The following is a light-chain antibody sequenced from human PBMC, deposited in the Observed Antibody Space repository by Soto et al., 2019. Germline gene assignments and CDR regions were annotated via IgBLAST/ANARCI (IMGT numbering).Light chain of an antibody. Sequence: DIQMTQSPSTLSASVGDRVTITCRACQNINNWLAWYQQKPGKAPKLLIYRASSLENGVPSRFSGRGSGTDFISTITSLQPDDFATYYCQKYSSDSTFGQGTKVEIK. CDR2: RAS. CDR3: QKYSSDST. J-gene: IGKJ1*01. CDR1: QNINNW. V-gene: IGKV1-5*03.